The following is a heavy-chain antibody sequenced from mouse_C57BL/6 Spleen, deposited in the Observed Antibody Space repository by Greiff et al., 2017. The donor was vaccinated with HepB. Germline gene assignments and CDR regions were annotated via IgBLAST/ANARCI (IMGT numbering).Heavy chain of an antibody. J-gene: IGHJ3*01. V-gene: IGHV2-2*01. CDR3: ARNPPHYYGSSYPLAY. CDR2: IWSGGST. D-gene: IGHD1-1*01. Sequence: VQLQQSGPGLVQPSQSLSITCTVSGFSLTSYGVHWVRQSPGKGLEWLGVIWSGGSTDYNAAFISRLSISKDNSKSQVFFKMNSLQADDTAIYYCARNPPHYYGSSYPLAYWGQGTLVTVSA. CDR1: GFSLTSYG.